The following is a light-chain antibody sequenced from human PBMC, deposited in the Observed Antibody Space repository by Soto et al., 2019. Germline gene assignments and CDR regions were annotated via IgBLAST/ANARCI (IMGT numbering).Light chain of an antibody. V-gene: IGLV2-23*03. J-gene: IGLJ2*01. CDR1: SSDVGSYNL. CDR2: EGS. CDR3: CSYAGSSTFG. Sequence: QSALTQPASVSGSPGQSITISCTGTSSDVGSYNLVSWYQQHPGKAPKLMIYEGSKRPSGVSNRFSGSKSGNTASLTISGLQAEDEADYYCCSYAGSSTFGFGGGTKLIVL.